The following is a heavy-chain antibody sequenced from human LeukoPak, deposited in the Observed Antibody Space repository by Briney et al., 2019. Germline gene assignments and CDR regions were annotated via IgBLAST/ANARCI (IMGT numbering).Heavy chain of an antibody. Sequence: PSETLSLTCTASGGSISSSGYYWGWIRQPPGKGLEWFGSIYFTGNTYYNPSLKSRVTLSVDTSKNQFSLKLTSVTAADTAVYYCARTLTRSCSGATCYFTWFDPWGQGALVTVSS. D-gene: IGHD2-15*01. J-gene: IGHJ5*02. CDR1: GGSISSSGYY. CDR3: ARTLTRSCSGATCYFTWFDP. V-gene: IGHV4-39*01. CDR2: IYFTGNT.